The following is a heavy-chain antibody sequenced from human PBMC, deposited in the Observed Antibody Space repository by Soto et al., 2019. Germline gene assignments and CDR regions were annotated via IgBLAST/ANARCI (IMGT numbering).Heavy chain of an antibody. J-gene: IGHJ2*01. CDR1: GGTFSSYT. V-gene: IGHV1-69*02. Sequence: QVQLVQSGAEVKKPGSSVKVSCKASGGTFSSYTISWVRQAPGQGLEWMGRIIPILGIANYAQKFQGRVTITADKSTSTAYMELSSLRSEDTAVYYCARGHSSSWYWYFDLWGRGTLVTLSS. CDR2: IIPILGIA. CDR3: ARGHSSSWYWYFDL. D-gene: IGHD6-13*01.